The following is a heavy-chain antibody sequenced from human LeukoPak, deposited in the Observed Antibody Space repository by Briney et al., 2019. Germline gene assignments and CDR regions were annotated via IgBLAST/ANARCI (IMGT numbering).Heavy chain of an antibody. V-gene: IGHV4-39*07. CDR2: IYYSGST. D-gene: IGHD6-19*01. Sequence: SETLSFTGTVSGGSISSTSYSWGWIRQPPGKGLGWIGTIYYSGSTYYNPSLKSRLTISVDTSKNQFSLKLRSVTAADTAVYYCARRFVGIAVAEPDYWGQGTLVTVSS. J-gene: IGHJ4*02. CDR1: GGSISSTSYS. CDR3: ARRFVGIAVAEPDY.